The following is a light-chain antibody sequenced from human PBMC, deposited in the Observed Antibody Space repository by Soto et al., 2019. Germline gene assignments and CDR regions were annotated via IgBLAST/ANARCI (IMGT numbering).Light chain of an antibody. CDR1: QSVLYSSNNKNY. J-gene: IGKJ4*01. CDR2: WAS. V-gene: IGKV4-1*01. CDR3: QQYYTTPLT. Sequence: DIVMTQSPDSLAVSLGERATINCKSSQSVLYSSNNKNYLAWHQLKPGQPPKLLIYWASTRESGVPERFSGSESGTDFTLTISSLQAEDVAIYYCQQYYTTPLTFGGGTRVEIK.